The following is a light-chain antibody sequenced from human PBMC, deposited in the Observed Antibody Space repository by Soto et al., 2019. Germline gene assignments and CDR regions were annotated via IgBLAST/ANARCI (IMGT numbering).Light chain of an antibody. V-gene: IGKV3-20*01. CDR1: QSVSSNF. CDR2: GAS. J-gene: IGKJ1*01. Sequence: EIVLTQSPGTLSLSPGERATLSCRASQSVSSNFLAWYQQKPGQAPRLLIYGASIRATGIPDRFSGSGSGTDFTLSISILEPEEFAVYYCQQYGISPPWAFGQGTKVEIK. CDR3: QQYGISPPWA.